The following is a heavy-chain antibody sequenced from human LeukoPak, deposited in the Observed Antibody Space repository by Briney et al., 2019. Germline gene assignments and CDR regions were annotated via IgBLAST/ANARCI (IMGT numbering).Heavy chain of an antibody. D-gene: IGHD3-10*01. V-gene: IGHV3-23*01. CDR1: GFTFSSYS. CDR2: ISGSGVSR. J-gene: IGHJ6*02. Sequence: GGSLRLSCEGSGFTFSSYSMIWVRQAPGKGLEWVSVISGSGVSRNYVDSVKGRFTISRDNSKNTLYLQMNSLRVEDTAVYFCAKDLTAVSVTTVRGMDVWGQGTTVTVSS. CDR3: AKDLTAVSVTTVRGMDV.